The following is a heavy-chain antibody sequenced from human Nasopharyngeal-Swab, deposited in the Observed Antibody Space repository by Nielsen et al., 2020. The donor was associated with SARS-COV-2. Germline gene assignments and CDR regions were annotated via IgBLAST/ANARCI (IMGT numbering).Heavy chain of an antibody. CDR2: FDPEDGET. CDR1: GYTFTGYY. Sequence: ASVKVSCKASGYTFTGYYMHWVRQAPGKGLEWMGGFDPEDGETIYAQKFQGRVTMTEDTSTDTAYMELSSLRSEDTAVYYCATDRYSSSWSPYNWFDPWGQGTLVTVSS. D-gene: IGHD6-13*01. J-gene: IGHJ5*02. V-gene: IGHV1-24*01. CDR3: ATDRYSSSWSPYNWFDP.